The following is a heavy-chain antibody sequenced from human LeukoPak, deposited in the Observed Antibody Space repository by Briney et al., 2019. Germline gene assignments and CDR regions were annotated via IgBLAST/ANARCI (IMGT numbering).Heavy chain of an antibody. CDR3: AGGSGSGWMVDP. V-gene: IGHV4-59*01. Sequence: SETLSLTCTVSGASLSTYSCVWIRQPPGKGLEWIGHLHYSGTTNYNPSLKSRVTISVDTSKNQFSLKLSSVTAADTAVYYCAGGSGSGWMVDPWGQGILVTVSS. D-gene: IGHD6-19*01. J-gene: IGHJ5*02. CDR1: GASLSTYS. CDR2: LHYSGTT.